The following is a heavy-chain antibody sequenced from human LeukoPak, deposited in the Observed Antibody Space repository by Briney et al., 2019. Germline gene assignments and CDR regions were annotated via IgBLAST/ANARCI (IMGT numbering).Heavy chain of an antibody. CDR2: INHSGST. CDR3: ARGGKHNGYSGYDFLDY. J-gene: IGHJ4*02. D-gene: IGHD5-12*01. V-gene: IGHV4-34*01. CDR1: GGSFSGYY. Sequence: SETLSLTCAVYGGSFSGYYWSWIRQPPGKGLEWIEEINHSGSTNYNPSLKSRVTISVDTSKNQFSLKLSSVTAADTAVYYCARGGKHNGYSGYDFLDYWGQGTLVTVSS.